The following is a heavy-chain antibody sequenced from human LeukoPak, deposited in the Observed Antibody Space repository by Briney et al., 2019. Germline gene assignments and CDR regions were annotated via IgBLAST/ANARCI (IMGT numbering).Heavy chain of an antibody. J-gene: IGHJ4*02. D-gene: IGHD3-10*01. CDR1: GFTFSRYT. CDR3: AKDGGRGVLDY. CDR2: ISSSSSYI. V-gene: IGHV3-21*01. Sequence: GGSLRLSCAASGFTFSRYTMNWVRQAPGKGLEWVSSISSSSSYIYHADSVKGRFTISKDNSKNTLYLQMNSLRAEDTAVYYCAKDGGRGVLDYWGQGTLVTVSS.